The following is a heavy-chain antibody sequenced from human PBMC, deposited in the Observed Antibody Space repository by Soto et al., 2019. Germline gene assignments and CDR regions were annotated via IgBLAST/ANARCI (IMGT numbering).Heavy chain of an antibody. CDR3: ARDAQDCSSTSCYGIGGMDV. J-gene: IGHJ6*02. CDR1: GFTFSSYG. V-gene: IGHV3-33*01. Sequence: QVQLVESGGGVVQPGRSLRLSCAASGFTFSSYGMHWVRQAPGKGLEGVAVMWYDGSNKYYADSVKGRFTISRDNSKNTLYLQMNSLRAEDTAVYYCARDAQDCSSTSCYGIGGMDVWGQGTTGTVSS. D-gene: IGHD2-2*01. CDR2: MWYDGSNK.